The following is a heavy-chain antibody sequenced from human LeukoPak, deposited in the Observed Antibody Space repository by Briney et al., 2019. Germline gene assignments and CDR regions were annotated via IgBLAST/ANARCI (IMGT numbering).Heavy chain of an antibody. D-gene: IGHD6-13*01. CDR1: GGSFSGYS. CDR2: IYHSGST. V-gene: IGHV4-30-2*01. J-gene: IGHJ4*02. CDR3: ARAAAGTFQADY. Sequence: SETLSLTCAVYGGSFSGYSWSWIRQPPGKGLEWIGYIYHSGSTYYNPSLKSRVTISVDRSKNQFSLKLSSVTAADTAVYYCARAAAGTFQADYWGQGTLVTVSS.